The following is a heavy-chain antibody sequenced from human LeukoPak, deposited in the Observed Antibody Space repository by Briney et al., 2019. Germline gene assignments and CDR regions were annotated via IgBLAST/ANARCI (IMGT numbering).Heavy chain of an antibody. D-gene: IGHD4-17*01. CDR2: IIPIFGTA. V-gene: IGHV1-69*13. Sequence: GASVKVSCKASGYTFTGYFIHWVRQAPGQGLEWMGGIIPIFGTANYAQKFQGRVTITADESTSTAYMELSSLRSEDTAVYYCARGGTVTTSYYYYYMDVWGKGTTVTISS. CDR3: ARGGTVTTSYYYYYMDV. CDR1: GYTFTGYF. J-gene: IGHJ6*03.